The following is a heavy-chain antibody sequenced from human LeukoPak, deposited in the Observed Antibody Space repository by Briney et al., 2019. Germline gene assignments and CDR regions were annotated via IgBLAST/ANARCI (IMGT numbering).Heavy chain of an antibody. Sequence: SETLSLTCTVSGGSISSGDYYWSWIRQPPGKGLDWIGYIYYSGSTYYNPSLKSRVTISVDTSKNQFSLKLSSVTAADTAVYYCARDQRGYSYGGVDYWGQGTLVTVSS. V-gene: IGHV4-30-4*08. J-gene: IGHJ4*02. CDR2: IYYSGST. CDR1: GGSISSGDYY. D-gene: IGHD5-18*01. CDR3: ARDQRGYSYGGVDY.